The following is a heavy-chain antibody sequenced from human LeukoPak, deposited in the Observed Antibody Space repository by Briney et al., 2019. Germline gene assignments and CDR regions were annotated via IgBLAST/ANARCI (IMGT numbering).Heavy chain of an antibody. J-gene: IGHJ4*02. Sequence: SETLSLTCTVSGGSISSSTYYWGWIRQPPGKGLEWIGSINYSGSTYYNPSLKSRVTISVDTSKNQFSLKLSSVTAADTAVYYCARKAYSYGYALDSWGQGTLVTVSS. CDR3: ARKAYSYGYALDS. D-gene: IGHD5-18*01. V-gene: IGHV4-39*01. CDR1: GGSISSSTYY. CDR2: INYSGST.